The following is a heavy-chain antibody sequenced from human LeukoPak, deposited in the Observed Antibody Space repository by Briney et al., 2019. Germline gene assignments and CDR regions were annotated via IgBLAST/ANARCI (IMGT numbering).Heavy chain of an antibody. J-gene: IGHJ3*02. CDR3: ARVGEDEAFDI. CDR2: IYHSGST. D-gene: IGHD4-17*01. V-gene: IGHV4-38-2*02. Sequence: PSETLSLTCTVSGGSISSYYWGWIRQPPGKGLEWIGSIYHSGSTYYNPSLKSRVTISVDTSKNQFSLKLSSVTAADTAVYYCARVGEDEAFDIWGQGTMVTVSS. CDR1: GGSISSYY.